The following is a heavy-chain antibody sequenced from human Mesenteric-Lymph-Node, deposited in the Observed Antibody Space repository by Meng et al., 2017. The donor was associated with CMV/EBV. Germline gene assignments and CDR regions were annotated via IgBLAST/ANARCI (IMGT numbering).Heavy chain of an antibody. Sequence: GESLKISCASSGFIFSSYWMSWVRQAPGKGLEWVSSISSSSSYIYYADSVKGRFTISRDNAKNSLYLQMNSLRAEDTAVYYCARDVYAYEDIVLMVYAIPSGYYYYYGMDVWGQGTTVTVSS. D-gene: IGHD2-8*01. J-gene: IGHJ6*02. CDR1: GFIFSSYW. CDR2: ISSSSSYI. V-gene: IGHV3-21*01. CDR3: ARDVYAYEDIVLMVYAIPSGYYYYYGMDV.